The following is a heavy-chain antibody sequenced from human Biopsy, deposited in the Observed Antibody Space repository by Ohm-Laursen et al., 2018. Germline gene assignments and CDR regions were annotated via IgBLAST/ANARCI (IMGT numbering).Heavy chain of an antibody. J-gene: IGHJ6*02. Sequence: ASVKVSCKASGYTFAGYYLHWVRQAPGHGLEWMGWINPNSGNANYAQSFQGRPTVTRDTSISTAYMELTSLTFDDTAIYYCARVPAYPSIDGYYGLDLWGQGTTVIVSS. D-gene: IGHD3-9*01. V-gene: IGHV1-2*02. CDR3: ARVPAYPSIDGYYGLDL. CDR2: INPNSGNA. CDR1: GYTFAGYY.